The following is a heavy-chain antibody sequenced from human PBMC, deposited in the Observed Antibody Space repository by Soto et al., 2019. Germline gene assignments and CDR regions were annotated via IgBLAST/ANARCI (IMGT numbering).Heavy chain of an antibody. CDR2: IIPIFGTA. J-gene: IGHJ6*02. CDR3: ARGGDIVVVVAERGMDV. Sequence: QVQLVQSGAEVKKPGSSVKVSCKASGGTFSSYAISWVRQAPGQGLEWMGGIIPIFGTANYAQKFQGRVTITADESTSTAYVELSSLRSEDTAVYYCARGGDIVVVVAERGMDVWGQGTTVTVSS. CDR1: GGTFSSYA. V-gene: IGHV1-69*01. D-gene: IGHD2-15*01.